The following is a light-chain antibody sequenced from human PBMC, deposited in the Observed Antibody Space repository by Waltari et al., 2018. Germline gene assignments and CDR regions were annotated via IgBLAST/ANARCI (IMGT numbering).Light chain of an antibody. V-gene: IGLV3-21*04. CDR2: YNT. J-gene: IGLJ1*01. Sequence: SYVLPQPPSVSVAPGETATITCGGDSTGMRTVHWYQQRPGPAPRLVISYNTVRPSGIPERFSGSTSGTTSTLTISRVEAGDEADYYCQVWDRSRDHVFGAGTKVTVL. CDR3: QVWDRSRDHV. CDR1: STGMRT.